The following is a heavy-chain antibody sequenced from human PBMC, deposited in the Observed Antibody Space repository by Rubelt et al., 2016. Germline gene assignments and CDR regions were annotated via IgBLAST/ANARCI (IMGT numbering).Heavy chain of an antibody. Sequence: QVQLQQWGAGLLKPSETLSLTCAVYGGSFSGYYWSWIRQPPGKGLAWIGEINHSGSTTYNPSLKSRVTISVDTSKNQFSLKLTSVTAAETAVYYCARDRGRTPFDYWGQGILVTVSS. CDR3: ARDRGRTPFDY. J-gene: IGHJ4*02. V-gene: IGHV4-34*01. D-gene: IGHD1-14*01. CDR1: GGSFSGYY. CDR2: INHSGST.